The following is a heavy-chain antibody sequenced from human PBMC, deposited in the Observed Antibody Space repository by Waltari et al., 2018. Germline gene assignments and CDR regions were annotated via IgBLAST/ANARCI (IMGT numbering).Heavy chain of an antibody. CDR1: GFTFSDHY. J-gene: IGHJ3*02. D-gene: IGHD3-10*01. CDR3: ASRGRGVADAFDI. CDR2: TRNKANSYTT. V-gene: IGHV3-72*01. Sequence: EVQLVESGGGLVQPGGSLRLSCAASGFTFSDHYMDWVRQAPGKGLEWVGRTRNKANSYTTEYAASVKGRFTISRDDSKNSLYLQMNSLKTEDTAVYYCASRGRGVADAFDIWGQGTMVTVSS.